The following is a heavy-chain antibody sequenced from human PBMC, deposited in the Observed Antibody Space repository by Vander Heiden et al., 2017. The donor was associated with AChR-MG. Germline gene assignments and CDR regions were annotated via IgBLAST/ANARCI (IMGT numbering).Heavy chain of an antibody. CDR2: IKQDGSEK. J-gene: IGHJ4*02. V-gene: IGHV3-7*04. D-gene: IGHD3-10*01. Sequence: EVQLVESGGGLVQPGGSLRLSCAASGFTFSSYWRGWVRQAPGKGLEWVANIKQDGSEKYYVDSVKGRFTISRDNAKNSLYLQMNSLRAEDTAVYYCARGITMVRGAPLLDYWGQGTLVTVSS. CDR1: GFTFSSYW. CDR3: ARGITMVRGAPLLDY.